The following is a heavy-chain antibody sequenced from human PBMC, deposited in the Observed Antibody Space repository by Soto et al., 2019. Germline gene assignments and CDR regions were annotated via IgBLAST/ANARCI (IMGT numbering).Heavy chain of an antibody. V-gene: IGHV1-3*05. D-gene: IGHD1-26*01. CDR1: GYTFTSYA. Sequence: QVQPVQSGAEEKKPGASVKVSCKASGYTFTSYAMHWVRQAPGQRLEWMGWINAGNGNTKYSQKFQGRVTITRDTSASTAYMELSSLRSEDTAVYYCAATVVGATRGSFDYWGQGTLVTVSS. J-gene: IGHJ4*02. CDR2: INAGNGNT. CDR3: AATVVGATRGSFDY.